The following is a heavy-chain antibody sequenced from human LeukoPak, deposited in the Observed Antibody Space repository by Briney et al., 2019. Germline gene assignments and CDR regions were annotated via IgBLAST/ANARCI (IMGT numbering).Heavy chain of an antibody. CDR3: SSPSNCSSTSCYRDAFDI. Sequence: SVKVSCKASGGTFSSYAISWVRQAPGQGLGWMGRIIPIFGIANYAQKFQGRVTITADKSTSTAYMELSSLRSEDTAVYYCSSPSNCSSTSCYRDAFDIWGQGTMVTVSS. J-gene: IGHJ3*02. V-gene: IGHV1-69*04. CDR1: GGTFSSYA. CDR2: IIPIFGIA. D-gene: IGHD2-2*01.